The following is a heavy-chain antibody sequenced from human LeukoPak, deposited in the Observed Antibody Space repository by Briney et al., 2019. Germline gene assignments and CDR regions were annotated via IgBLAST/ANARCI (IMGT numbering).Heavy chain of an antibody. CDR2: INPNSGGT. CDR3: ARDPAAAAYYFDY. Sequence: ASVKVSCKASGYTFTGYYMHWVRQAPGQGIEWMGWINPNSGGTNYAQKFQGRVTMTRDTSISTAYMELSRLRSDDTAVYYCARDPAAAAYYFDYWGQGTLVTVSS. J-gene: IGHJ4*02. V-gene: IGHV1-2*02. D-gene: IGHD6-13*01. CDR1: GYTFTGYY.